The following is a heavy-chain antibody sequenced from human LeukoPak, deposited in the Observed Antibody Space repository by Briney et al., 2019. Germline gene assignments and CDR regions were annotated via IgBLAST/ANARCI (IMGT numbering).Heavy chain of an antibody. CDR3: ARVPGGDYGDTSIDY. J-gene: IGHJ4*02. V-gene: IGHV3-33*01. Sequence: GRSLRLSCAASGFTFSNYGMHWVRQAPGKGLEWVAVIWYDGSNKYYADSVKGRLTISRDNSKNTLYLQMNSLRVEDTAVYYCARVPGGDYGDTSIDYWGQGTLVTVSS. CDR1: GFTFSNYG. D-gene: IGHD4-23*01. CDR2: IWYDGSNK.